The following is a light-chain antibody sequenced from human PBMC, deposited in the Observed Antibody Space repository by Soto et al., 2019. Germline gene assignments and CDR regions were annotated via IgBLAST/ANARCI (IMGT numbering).Light chain of an antibody. Sequence: EIVLTQSPGTLSLSPGERATLSCRASQSVSSSYLAWYQQKPGQAPRLLIYGASYRATGIPGRFSGSGSGTDFTLTINRLEPEDFAVYYCQQYGSSLLTFGGGTRWIS. CDR3: QQYGSSLLT. CDR2: GAS. CDR1: QSVSSSY. V-gene: IGKV3-20*01. J-gene: IGKJ4*01.